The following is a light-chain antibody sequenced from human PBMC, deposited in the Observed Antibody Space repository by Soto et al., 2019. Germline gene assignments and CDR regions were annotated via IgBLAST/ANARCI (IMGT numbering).Light chain of an antibody. CDR3: QQSYHNPRT. CDR2: GAS. V-gene: IGKV1-39*01. Sequence: DIQMTQSPSPLSASVGDRVTITCRTSQSINTFLNWYQQKPGNAPKLLIYGASTLHREVPSRFSGSGYGTDFTLTITNVQSEDFATYFCQQSYHNPRTFGQGTTLEI. J-gene: IGKJ2*01. CDR1: QSINTF.